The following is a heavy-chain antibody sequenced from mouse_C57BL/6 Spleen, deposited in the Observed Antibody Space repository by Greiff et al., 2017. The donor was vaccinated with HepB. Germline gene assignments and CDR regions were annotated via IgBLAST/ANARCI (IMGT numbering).Heavy chain of an antibody. Sequence: VQLQQPGAELVMPGASVKLSCKASGYTFTSYWMHWVKQRPGQGLEWIGEIDPSDSYTNYNQKVKGKSTLTVDKSSSTAYMQLSSLTSEDSAVYYCARGELGAMDYWGQGTSVTVSS. CDR2: IDPSDSYT. CDR1: GYTFTSYW. D-gene: IGHD1-3*01. J-gene: IGHJ4*01. CDR3: ARGELGAMDY. V-gene: IGHV1-69*01.